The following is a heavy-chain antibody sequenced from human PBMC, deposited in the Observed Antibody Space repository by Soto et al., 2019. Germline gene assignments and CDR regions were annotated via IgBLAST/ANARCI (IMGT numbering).Heavy chain of an antibody. CDR2: ISFDGTNK. J-gene: IGHJ4*02. D-gene: IGHD3-22*01. CDR1: GFTFSSHA. Sequence: GGSLRLSCAATGFTFSSHAMNWVRQAPGKGLEWVSVISFDGTNKYYAESVRGRYTISRDNSKNVLYLYMNSLRPDDTAIYYCARAHGPYYDSSYYGLAGNYFDSWGQGALVTVSS. V-gene: IGHV3-30-3*01. CDR3: ARAHGPYYDSSYYGLAGNYFDS.